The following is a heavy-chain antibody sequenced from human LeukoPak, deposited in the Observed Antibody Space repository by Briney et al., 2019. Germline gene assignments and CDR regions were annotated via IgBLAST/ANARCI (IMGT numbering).Heavy chain of an antibody. CDR3: ARDSTTHFDY. V-gene: IGHV3-11*01. Sequence: KTGGSLRLSCAASGFTFSDYYMSWLRQAPGKGLEWVSYISSTGNTIDYADSVKGRFTISRDNAKNSLYLQMYSLRAEDTAVYYCARDSTTHFDYWGQGTLVTVSS. D-gene: IGHD1-26*01. CDR1: GFTFSDYY. J-gene: IGHJ4*02. CDR2: ISSTGNTI.